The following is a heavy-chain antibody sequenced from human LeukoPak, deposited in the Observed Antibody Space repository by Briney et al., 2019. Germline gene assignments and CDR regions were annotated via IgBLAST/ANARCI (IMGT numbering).Heavy chain of an antibody. V-gene: IGHV3-21*01. CDR1: GFTFINYA. D-gene: IGHD6-13*01. J-gene: IGHJ4*02. Sequence: PGRSLGLSCAASGFTFINYAIHWVRQAPGKGLEWVSSISSSSSYIYYADSVKGRFTISRDNAKNSLYLQMNSLRAEDTAVYYCARDQQLLPDYWGQGTLVTVSS. CDR2: ISSSSSYI. CDR3: ARDQQLLPDY.